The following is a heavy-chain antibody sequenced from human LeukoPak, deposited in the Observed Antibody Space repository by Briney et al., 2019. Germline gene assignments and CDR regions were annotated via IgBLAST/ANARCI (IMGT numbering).Heavy chain of an antibody. J-gene: IGHJ4*02. V-gene: IGHV3-21*06. CDR2: ISSNDVYI. CDR1: GFTFTDYN. CDR3: ARSASGPLDY. D-gene: IGHD2-8*02. Sequence: GGSRRLSCAASGFTFTDYNLNWVRQAPGKGLEWVSSISSNDVYIYYADSVQGRFTVSRDNARNSLYLQMNSLRVDDTAVYYCARSASGPLDYWGQGTLVTVSS.